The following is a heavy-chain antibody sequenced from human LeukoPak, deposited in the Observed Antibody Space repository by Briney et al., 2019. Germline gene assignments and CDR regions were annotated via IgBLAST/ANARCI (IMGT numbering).Heavy chain of an antibody. V-gene: IGHV1-69*01. CDR3: ATRAVADDSLFDY. Sequence: SWVNVSCKASLCSLNHYSMRWVRQDPGPGLEWMGVIIPIFGTANYAQKLQGRVTITADESTSTAYMELSSLRSEDTAVYYCATRAVADDSLFDYWGQGTLVTVSS. CDR2: IIPIFGTA. J-gene: IGHJ4*02. D-gene: IGHD6-19*01. CDR1: LCSLNHYS.